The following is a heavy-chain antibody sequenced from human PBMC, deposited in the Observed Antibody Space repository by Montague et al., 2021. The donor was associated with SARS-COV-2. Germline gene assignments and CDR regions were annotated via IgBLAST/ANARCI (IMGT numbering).Heavy chain of an antibody. V-gene: IGHV2-5*08. D-gene: IGHD3-16*02. J-gene: IGHJ4*02. CDR1: GFSLNTHGMG. CDR2: IYWDDDK. Sequence: PALVKPTQTLTLTCTVSGFSLNTHGMGVGWIRQPPGEAPAWLALIYWDDDKRYSPSLKTRLTITKDTSRNQVVLTMTNVDPGDTGTYFCARYTSRMYGSFDYWGQGALVSVSS. CDR3: ARYTSRMYGSFDY.